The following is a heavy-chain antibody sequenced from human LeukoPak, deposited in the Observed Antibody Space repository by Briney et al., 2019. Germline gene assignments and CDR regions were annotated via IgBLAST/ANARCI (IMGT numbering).Heavy chain of an antibody. CDR1: GYTFTSYG. Sequence: ASVKVSCKASGYTFTSYGISWVGQAPGQGLEWMGWISAYNGNTNYAQKLQGRVTMTTDTSTSTAYMELSSLRSEDTAGYYCARKLEVGATTYFDYWGQGTLVTVSS. V-gene: IGHV1-18*01. CDR3: ARKLEVGATTYFDY. J-gene: IGHJ4*02. CDR2: ISAYNGNT. D-gene: IGHD1-26*01.